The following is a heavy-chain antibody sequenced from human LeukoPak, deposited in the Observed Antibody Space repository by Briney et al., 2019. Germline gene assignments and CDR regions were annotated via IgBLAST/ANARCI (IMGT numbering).Heavy chain of an antibody. CDR3: ARHAAAGGTSWFDP. CDR1: GGSIGTYY. CDR2: IYSSGTT. J-gene: IGHJ5*02. D-gene: IGHD6-13*01. V-gene: IGHV4-4*07. Sequence: SETLSLTCTVSGGSIGTYYWSWIRQPAGKGLEWIGRIYSSGTTHYNPSLESRVTMSVDTSKNQFSLKLSSVTAADTALYYCARHAAAGGTSWFDPWGQGTLVTVSS.